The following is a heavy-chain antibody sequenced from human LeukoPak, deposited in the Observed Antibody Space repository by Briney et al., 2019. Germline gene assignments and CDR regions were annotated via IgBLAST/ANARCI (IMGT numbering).Heavy chain of an antibody. CDR2: INSDGSST. D-gene: IGHD3-3*01. V-gene: IGHV3-74*01. Sequence: PGGSLRLSCAASRFTFSSYWMHWVRQAPGKGLVWVSRINSDGSSTSYADSVKGRFTISRDNAKNSLYLQMNSLRAEDTALYYCARDWGDFWSGDSRSYYYYYMDVWGKGTTVTVSS. J-gene: IGHJ6*03. CDR1: RFTFSSYW. CDR3: ARDWGDFWSGDSRSYYYYYMDV.